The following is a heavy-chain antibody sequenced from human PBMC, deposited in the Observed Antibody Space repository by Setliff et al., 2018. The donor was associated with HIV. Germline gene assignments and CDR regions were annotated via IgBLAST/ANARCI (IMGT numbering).Heavy chain of an antibody. J-gene: IGHJ4*02. D-gene: IGHD2-15*01. Sequence: SVKVSCKGSGDIFSSSAISWVRQAPGQGLEWMGGIIPIRGIANTAQKFQGRVTITADKSTTTVYMDLSSLRSEDTAVYYCARNALDCSGSTCYAGDVYFDYWGQGILVTVS. CDR2: IIPIRGIA. V-gene: IGHV1-69*10. CDR1: GDIFSSSA. CDR3: ARNALDCSGSTCYAGDVYFDY.